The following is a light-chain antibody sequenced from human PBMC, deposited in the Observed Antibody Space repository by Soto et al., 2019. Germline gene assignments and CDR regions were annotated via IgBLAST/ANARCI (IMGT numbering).Light chain of an antibody. J-gene: IGLJ1*01. CDR1: SSDVGSYNL. CDR2: EGN. Sequence: QSALTQPASVSGSPGQSITISCTGTSSDVGSYNLVSWYQQHPGKAPKLMIYEGNKRPSGVSNRFSGSKAANTASLTISGLQTEDEADYYCCSYAGTHTVVFGAGTKLTVL. V-gene: IGLV2-23*01. CDR3: CSYAGTHTVV.